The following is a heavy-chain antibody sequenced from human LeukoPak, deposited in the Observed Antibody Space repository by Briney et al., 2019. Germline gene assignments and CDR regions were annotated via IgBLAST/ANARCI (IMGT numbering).Heavy chain of an antibody. D-gene: IGHD2-2*01. CDR2: IPYDGSQN. CDR3: TREGRFKAQHLFDY. J-gene: IGHJ4*02. V-gene: IGHV3-30*04. CDR1: DFPFIGYT. Sequence: TGGSLRLSCAASDFPFIGYTMHWVRQAPGKGLVWVAGIPYDGSQNSYADSVKGRFSISRDSSKSALYLQLSSLRPEDTAVYYCTREGRFKAQHLFDYWGQGTMVTVSS.